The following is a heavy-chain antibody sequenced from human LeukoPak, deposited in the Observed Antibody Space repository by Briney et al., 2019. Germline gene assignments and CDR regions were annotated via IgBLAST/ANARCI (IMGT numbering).Heavy chain of an antibody. CDR2: ISSSGSTI. CDR3: ARAGTTQLRFSSYFDY. V-gene: IGHV3-48*04. J-gene: IGHJ4*02. CDR1: GFTFSSYS. D-gene: IGHD3-3*01. Sequence: GGSLRLSCAASGFTFSSYSMNWVRQAPGKGLEWVSYISSSGSTIYYADSVKGRFTISRDNAKNSLYLQMNSLRAEDTAVYYCARAGTTQLRFSSYFDYWGQGTLVTVSS.